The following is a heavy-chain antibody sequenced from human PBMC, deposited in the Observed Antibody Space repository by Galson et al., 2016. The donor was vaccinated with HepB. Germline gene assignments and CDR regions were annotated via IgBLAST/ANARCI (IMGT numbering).Heavy chain of an antibody. CDR2: MKPSTGDT. V-gene: IGHV1-8*02. Sequence: SVKVSCKASGYTFTSYGITWVRQAPGQGLEWMGWMKPSTGDTGYAREFQGRVPMTRNTSISTAYMELNSLRSEDTAVYFCARGVTMIQGTIYDAFDIWGQGTKVTVSA. D-gene: IGHD3-22*01. J-gene: IGHJ3*02. CDR1: GYTFTSYG. CDR3: ARGVTMIQGTIYDAFDI.